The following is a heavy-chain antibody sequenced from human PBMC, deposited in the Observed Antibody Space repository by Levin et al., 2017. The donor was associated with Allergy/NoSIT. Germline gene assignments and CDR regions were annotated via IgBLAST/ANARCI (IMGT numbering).Heavy chain of an antibody. Sequence: GGSLRLSCTASGFTFGDYAMSWFRQAPGKGLEWVGFIRSKAYGGTTEYAASVKGRFTISRDDSKSIAYLQMNSLKTEDTAVYYCTRPSAPNQLRFLEWLSVTSYYYYYGMDVWGQGTTVTVSS. J-gene: IGHJ6*02. D-gene: IGHD3-3*01. CDR2: IRSKAYGGTT. V-gene: IGHV3-49*03. CDR3: TRPSAPNQLRFLEWLSVTSYYYYYGMDV. CDR1: GFTFGDYA.